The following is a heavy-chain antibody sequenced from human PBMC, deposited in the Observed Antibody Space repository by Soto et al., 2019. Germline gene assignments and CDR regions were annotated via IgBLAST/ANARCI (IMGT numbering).Heavy chain of an antibody. CDR2: IIPFFGTA. J-gene: IGHJ4*02. CDR3: ARTAPMDAGDKYYYDF. CDR1: GGTFSTFG. V-gene: IGHV1-69*13. Sequence: SVKVSCKTSGGTFSTFGISWVRQAPGQGLEWMGGIIPFFGTAEYSQKFEDRITITADESTNAVYMDLRSLTSEDTAIYYCARTAPMDAGDKYYYDFWGQGALVTVSS. D-gene: IGHD3-16*01.